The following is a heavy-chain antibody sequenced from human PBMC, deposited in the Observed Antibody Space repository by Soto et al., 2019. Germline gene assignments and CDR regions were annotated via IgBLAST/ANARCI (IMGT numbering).Heavy chain of an antibody. CDR3: ARPHFARSTAYGLDV. Sequence: GESLKISCNGFGYSFTNYWINWVRQMPGRGLEWMGRIDPTDSYTNYSPSLQGHVSISVDKSISTAYLQWSSLKASDTAMYYCARPHFARSTAYGLDVWGQGTTVTVSS. CDR1: GYSFTNYW. V-gene: IGHV5-10-1*01. CDR2: IDPTDSYT. J-gene: IGHJ6*02.